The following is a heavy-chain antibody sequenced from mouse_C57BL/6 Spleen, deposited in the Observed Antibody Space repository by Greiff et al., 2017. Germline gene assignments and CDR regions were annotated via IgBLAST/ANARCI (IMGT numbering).Heavy chain of an antibody. CDR3: ERGGTTVVEEYYFDY. V-gene: IGHV1-81*01. Sequence: QVQLQQSGAELARPGASVKLSCKASGYTFTSYGISWVKQRTGQGLEWIGEIYPRSGNTYYNEKFKGKATLTADKSSSTAYMELSSLTSEDSAVYCGERGGTTVVEEYYFDYWGQATTLTVSS. CDR1: GYTFTSYG. D-gene: IGHD1-1*01. J-gene: IGHJ2*01. CDR2: IYPRSGNT.